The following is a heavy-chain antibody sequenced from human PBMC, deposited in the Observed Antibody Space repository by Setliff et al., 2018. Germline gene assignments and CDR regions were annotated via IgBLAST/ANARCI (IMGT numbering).Heavy chain of an antibody. J-gene: IGHJ4*02. Sequence: SETLSLTCGVSGGGGSFSAYYWSWIRQPPGKGLEWIGEISPGVSTIYNPSLRSRVTMSVDTSKTQFSLKLNSMTTADTAVYYCARGGTYRYFDYWGQGALVTVSS. V-gene: IGHV4-34*01. CDR3: ARGGTYRYFDY. CDR2: ISPGVST. CDR1: GGGGSFSAYY.